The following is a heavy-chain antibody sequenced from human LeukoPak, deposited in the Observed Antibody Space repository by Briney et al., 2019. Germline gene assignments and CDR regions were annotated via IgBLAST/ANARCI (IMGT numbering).Heavy chain of an antibody. V-gene: IGHV4-59*01. CDR3: ARVPSSGSYRDAFDI. CDR2: IYYTGST. J-gene: IGHJ3*02. CDR1: GDSMRSYF. D-gene: IGHD6-19*01. Sequence: SETLSLTCTVSGDSMRSYFWSWIRQPPGKGLEGMGYIYYTGSTNYNPSLKSRVTILVDTSKNQFSLKLTSVTAADTAVYYCARVPSSGSYRDAFDIWGQGTMVTVSS.